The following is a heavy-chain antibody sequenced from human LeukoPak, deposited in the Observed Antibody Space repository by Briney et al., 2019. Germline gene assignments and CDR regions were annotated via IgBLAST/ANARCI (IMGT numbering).Heavy chain of an antibody. CDR3: ARDRVEWQYYFDTSGDYYVGASFDI. D-gene: IGHD3-22*01. CDR1: GGSISSGGYY. J-gene: IGHJ3*02. CDR2: IYYSGST. Sequence: SETLSLTCTVSGGSISSGGYYWSCIRQHPGKGLEWIGYIYYSGSTYYNPSLKSRVTISVDTSKNQFSLRLSSVTAADTAVYYCARDRVEWQYYFDTSGDYYVGASFDIWGQGTMVTVSS. V-gene: IGHV4-31*03.